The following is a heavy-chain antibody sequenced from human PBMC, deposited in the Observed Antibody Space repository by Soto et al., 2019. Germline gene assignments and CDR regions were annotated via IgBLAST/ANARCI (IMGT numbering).Heavy chain of an antibody. CDR1: GGSISSSNW. V-gene: IGHV4-4*02. CDR3: ARAIVPAAGEYYYFYGMDV. J-gene: IGHJ6*02. Sequence: SETLSLTCAVSGGSISSSNWWNWVRQPPGKGLEWIGEIYHSGSTNYNPSLKSRVTISVDKSKNQFSLKLSSVTAADTAVYYCARAIVPAAGEYYYFYGMDVRAQRTTVTVSS. D-gene: IGHD2-2*01. CDR2: IYHSGST.